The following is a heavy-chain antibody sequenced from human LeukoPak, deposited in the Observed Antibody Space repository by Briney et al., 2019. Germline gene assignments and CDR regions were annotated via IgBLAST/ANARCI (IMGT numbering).Heavy chain of an antibody. V-gene: IGHV1-2*02. J-gene: IGHJ4*02. CDR3: ARVFIARSFDWLPAY. CDR1: GYTFTSYG. Sequence: ASVKVSCKASGYTFTSYGISWVRQAPGQGLEWMGWINPDSGGTDYAQKFQGRVTMTRDTSISTAYMEVSRLRSDDTAVYFCARVFIARSFDWLPAYWGQGTLVTVSS. CDR2: INPDSGGT. D-gene: IGHD3-9*01.